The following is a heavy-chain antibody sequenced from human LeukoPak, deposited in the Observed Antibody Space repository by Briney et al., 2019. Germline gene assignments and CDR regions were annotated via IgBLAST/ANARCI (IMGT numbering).Heavy chain of an antibody. CDR3: ARGRNSVYYFNVVAPYYFDY. V-gene: IGHV1-2*06. CDR2: INPNSGGT. D-gene: IGHD3-22*01. CDR1: GYTFTGYY. J-gene: IGHJ4*02. Sequence: ASVKVSCTASGYTFTGYYMHWVRQAPGQGLEWMGRINPNSGGTDYAQKFQGRVTMTRDTSINTAYMDLSRLRSDDTAVYYCARGRNSVYYFNVVAPYYFDYWGQGTLVTVSS.